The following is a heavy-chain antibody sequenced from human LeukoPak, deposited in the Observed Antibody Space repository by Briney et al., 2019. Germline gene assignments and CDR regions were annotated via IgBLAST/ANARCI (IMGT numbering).Heavy chain of an antibody. Sequence: PGGSLRLSCAASGFTFSNAWMSWVRQAPGKGLEWVGRIKSKTDGGTTDYAAPVKGRFTISRDDSKSTLYLRMNSLKSEDTAVYYCTIRTIIGSFDYWGQGTLVTVS. CDR2: IKSKTDGGTT. CDR3: TIRTIIGSFDY. CDR1: GFTFSNAW. J-gene: IGHJ4*02. D-gene: IGHD2-2*01. V-gene: IGHV3-15*01.